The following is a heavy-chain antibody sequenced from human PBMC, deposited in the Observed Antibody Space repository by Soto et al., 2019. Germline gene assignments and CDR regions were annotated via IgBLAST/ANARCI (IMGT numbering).Heavy chain of an antibody. CDR2: INHSGST. Sequence: SETLSLTCAVYGGSFSGYYWSWIRQPPGKGLEWIGEINHSGSTNYNPSLKSRVTISVDTSKNQFSLKLSSVTAADTAVYYCALLGGLVTMSRENYWGQGTLVTVSS. CDR3: ALLGGLVTMSRENY. V-gene: IGHV4-34*01. CDR1: GGSFSGYY. D-gene: IGHD3-9*01. J-gene: IGHJ4*02.